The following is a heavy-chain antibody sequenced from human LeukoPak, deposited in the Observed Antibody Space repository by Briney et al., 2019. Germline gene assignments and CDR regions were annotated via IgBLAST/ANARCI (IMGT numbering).Heavy chain of an antibody. Sequence: SETPSLTCTVSGGSISSYYWSWIRQPPGKGLEWIGNIYYSGSTYYNPSLKSRVTISVDTSKNQFSLRLSSVTAADTAVYYCARHQSYSDVLTGYSFDYWGQGTLVTV. CDR1: GGSISSYY. V-gene: IGHV4-59*08. CDR3: ARHQSYSDVLTGYSFDY. J-gene: IGHJ4*02. CDR2: IYYSGST. D-gene: IGHD3-9*01.